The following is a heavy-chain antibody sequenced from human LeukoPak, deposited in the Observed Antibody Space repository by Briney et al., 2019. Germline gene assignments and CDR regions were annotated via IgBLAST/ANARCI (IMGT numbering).Heavy chain of an antibody. Sequence: PGGSLRLSCAASAFTFDDYGMSWVRQAPGKGLEWVSGINWNGGSTGYADSVKGRFTISRDNAKNSLYLQMNSLRAEDTAVYYCARKTDSGGQGDYWGPGTLVTVSS. CDR1: AFTFDDYG. CDR2: INWNGGST. V-gene: IGHV3-20*04. D-gene: IGHD3-22*01. CDR3: ARKTDSGGQGDY. J-gene: IGHJ4*02.